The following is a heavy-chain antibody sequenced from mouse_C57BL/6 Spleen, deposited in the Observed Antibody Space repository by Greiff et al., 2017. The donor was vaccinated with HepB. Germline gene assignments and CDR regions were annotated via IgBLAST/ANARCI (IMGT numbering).Heavy chain of an antibody. J-gene: IGHJ1*03. CDR2: ISDGGSYT. Sequence: EVKVVESGGGLVKPGGSLKLSCAASGFTFSSYAMSWVRQTPEKRLEWVATISDGGSYTYYPDNVKGRFTISRDNAKNNLYLQMSHLKSEDTAMYYCARDGDYGGYFDVWGTGTTVTVSS. D-gene: IGHD1-2*01. CDR3: ARDGDYGGYFDV. V-gene: IGHV5-4*01. CDR1: GFTFSSYA.